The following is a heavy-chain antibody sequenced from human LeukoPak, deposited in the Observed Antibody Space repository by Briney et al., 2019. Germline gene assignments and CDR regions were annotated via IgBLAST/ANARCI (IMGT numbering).Heavy chain of an antibody. Sequence: ASVKVSCKASGYTFTSYGISWVRQAPGQGLEWMGWISAYNGNTNYAQKLQGRVTMTTDTSTSTAYMELRSLRSDDTAVYYCAGDHPDYGSGSYYNVGWFDPWGQGTLVTVSS. V-gene: IGHV1-18*04. J-gene: IGHJ5*02. D-gene: IGHD3-10*01. CDR3: AGDHPDYGSGSYYNVGWFDP. CDR1: GYTFTSYG. CDR2: ISAYNGNT.